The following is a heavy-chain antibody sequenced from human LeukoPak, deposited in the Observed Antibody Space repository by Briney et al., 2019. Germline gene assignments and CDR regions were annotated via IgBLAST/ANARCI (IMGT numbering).Heavy chain of an antibody. CDR2: ISGSGGST. CDR1: GFTFSSYA. D-gene: IGHD2-8*01. V-gene: IGHV3-23*01. Sequence: GRSLRLSCAASGFTFSSYAMSWVRQAPGKGLEWVSAISGSGGSTYYADSVKGRFTISRDNSKNTLYLQMNSLRAEDTAVYYCAKKVYAPYYYYYYGMDVWGQGTTVTVSS. J-gene: IGHJ6*02. CDR3: AKKVYAPYYYYYYGMDV.